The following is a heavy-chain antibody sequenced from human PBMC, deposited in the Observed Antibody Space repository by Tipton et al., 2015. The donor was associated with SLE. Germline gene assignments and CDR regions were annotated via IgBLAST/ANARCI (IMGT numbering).Heavy chain of an antibody. J-gene: IGHJ4*02. Sequence: TLSLTCTVSVGSISSHYWSWIRQPPGKGLEWVGYIHYSGNTDYNPSLKSRVTISVDTSKNRFSLKLSSVTAADTAVYYCARGVPVAGRKGPFDYWSQGTLVTVSS. D-gene: IGHD6-19*01. CDR3: ARGVPVAGRKGPFDY. CDR1: VGSISSHY. V-gene: IGHV4-59*11. CDR2: IHYSGNT.